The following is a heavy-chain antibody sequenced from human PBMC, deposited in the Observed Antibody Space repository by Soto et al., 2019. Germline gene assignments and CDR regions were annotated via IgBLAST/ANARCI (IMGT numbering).Heavy chain of an antibody. D-gene: IGHD3-3*01. CDR3: AKERRHGEWYFDF. Sequence: VQLVESGGGVVQPGGSLRLSCAASGFTFSTYSMHWVRQAPGKGLEWVAVIGTDGTTVIYGESVKGRFSISRDSPKNTLYLQMNGLRPEDTADYYCAKERRHGEWYFDFWGQGTLVTVSS. J-gene: IGHJ4*02. CDR1: GFTFSTYS. V-gene: IGHV3-30*18. CDR2: IGTDGTTV.